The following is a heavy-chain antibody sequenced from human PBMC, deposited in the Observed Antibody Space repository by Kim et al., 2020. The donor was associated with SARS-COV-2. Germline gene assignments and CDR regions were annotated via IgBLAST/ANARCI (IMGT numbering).Heavy chain of an antibody. CDR2: IYYSGST. V-gene: IGHV4-39*01. CDR1: GGSISSSSYY. J-gene: IGHJ6*02. CDR3: ARHRIRCLLWWCPGMDV. Sequence: SETLSLTCTVSGGSISSSSYYWGWIRQPPGKGLEWIGSIYYSGSTYYNPSLKSRVTISVDTSKNQFSLKLSSVTAADTAVYYCARHRIRCLLWWCPGMDVWGQGTTVTVSS. D-gene: IGHD2-21*01.